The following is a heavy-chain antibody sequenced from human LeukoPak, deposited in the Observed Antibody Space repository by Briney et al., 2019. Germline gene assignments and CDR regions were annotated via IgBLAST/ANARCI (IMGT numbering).Heavy chain of an antibody. CDR1: GDSISSYF. D-gene: IGHD3-16*01. CDR2: VCYNGTT. Sequence: SETLSLTCSVSGDSISSYFWAWIRQPPGKGLEWIGYVCYNGTTNYNPSLRNRVAISIDTSKNQFSLKLNSVTAADTAVYYCATSGGFNSPRHYWGQGTLVTVSS. J-gene: IGHJ4*02. V-gene: IGHV4-59*01. CDR3: ATSGGFNSPRHY.